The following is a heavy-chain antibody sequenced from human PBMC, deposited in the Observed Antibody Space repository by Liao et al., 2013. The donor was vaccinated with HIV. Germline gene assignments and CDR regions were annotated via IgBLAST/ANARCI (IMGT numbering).Heavy chain of an antibody. CDR1: GDLIRRDNYY. CDR3: ARRPSDYVWGSYRQPNWYFDL. CDR2: VYYSGSTYYSGNI. D-gene: IGHD3-16*02. V-gene: IGHV4-61*10. J-gene: IGHJ2*01. Sequence: QVRLQESGPGLVKPSQTLSLTCTVSGDLIRRDNYYWTWIRQPAGKGLEWIGYVYYSGSTYYSGNINYNPSLKSRVIIEVDASKSQFSLNLFSVTAADTAVYYCARRPSDYVWGSYRQPNWYFDLWGRGTLVTVSS.